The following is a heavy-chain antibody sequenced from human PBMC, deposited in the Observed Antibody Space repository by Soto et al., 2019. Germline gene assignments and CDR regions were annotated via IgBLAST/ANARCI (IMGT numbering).Heavy chain of an antibody. J-gene: IGHJ4*02. CDR2: INHRGSA. D-gene: IGHD3-22*01. CDR1: GASVSSTYW. CDR3: ARSRGGYFDY. Sequence: PSETLSLTCAVSGASVSSTYWWSWVRQPPGKGPEWIGEINHRGSANYNPSLKSRVTISVDTSKNQFSLKLSSVTAADTAVYYCARSRGGYFDYWGQGTLVTVSS. V-gene: IGHV4-4*02.